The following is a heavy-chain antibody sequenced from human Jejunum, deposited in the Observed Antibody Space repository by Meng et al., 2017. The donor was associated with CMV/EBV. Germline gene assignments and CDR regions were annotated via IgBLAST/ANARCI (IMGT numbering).Heavy chain of an antibody. D-gene: IGHD1-26*01. J-gene: IGHJ5*02. Sequence: QVPLQESAPGSVKPSPTLSLTCTVSGGSISSGDYYWSWIRQPPGKGLEWIGCIYYSGSTYYNPSLKGRVTISVDTSKNQFSLNLSSVTAADTAVYYCARGQRSYSGSYPEWFDPWGQGTLVTVSS. CDR1: GGSISSGDYY. CDR2: IYYSGST. CDR3: ARGQRSYSGSYPEWFDP. V-gene: IGHV4-30-4*01.